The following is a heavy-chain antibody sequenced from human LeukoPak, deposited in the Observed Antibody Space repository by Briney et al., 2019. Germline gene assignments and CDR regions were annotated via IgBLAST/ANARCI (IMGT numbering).Heavy chain of an antibody. V-gene: IGHV3-48*03. D-gene: IGHD2-15*01. Sequence: PGGSLRLSCAASGFTFSSYEMNWVRQAPGKGLEWVSYISSSGSTIYYADSVKGRFTISRDNAKNSLYLQMNSLISEDTAVYYCARGLGVLRKLVSARLYWGQGTLVTVSS. J-gene: IGHJ4*02. CDR1: GFTFSSYE. CDR3: ARGLGVLRKLVSARLY. CDR2: ISSSGSTI.